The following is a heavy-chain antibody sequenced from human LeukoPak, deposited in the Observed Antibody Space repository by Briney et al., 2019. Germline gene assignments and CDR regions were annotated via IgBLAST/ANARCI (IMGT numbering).Heavy chain of an antibody. J-gene: IGHJ5*02. CDR3: ARMTVSGRDNWFDP. CDR1: GFTFSSYG. Sequence: PGGSLRLSCAASGFTFSSYGMHWVRQAPGKGLEWVAFIRYDGSNKYYADSVKGRFTISRDNSKNTLYLQMNSLRAEDTAVYYCARMTVSGRDNWFDPWGQGTLVTVSS. CDR2: IRYDGSNK. D-gene: IGHD6-19*01. V-gene: IGHV3-30*02.